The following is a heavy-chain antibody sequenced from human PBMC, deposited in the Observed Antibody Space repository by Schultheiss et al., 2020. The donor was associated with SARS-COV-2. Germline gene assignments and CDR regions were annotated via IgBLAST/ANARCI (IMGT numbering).Heavy chain of an antibody. CDR1: GGSISSDTYY. CDR2: INHSGST. D-gene: IGHD2-15*01. Sequence: SETLSLTCVVSGGSISSDTYYWSWIRQPPGKGLEWIGEINHSGSTNYNPSLKSRVTISVDTSKNQFSLKLSSVTAADTAVYYCARDQRYCSGGSCYVRGRHGMDVWGQGTTVTVSS. V-gene: IGHV4-39*07. J-gene: IGHJ6*02. CDR3: ARDQRYCSGGSCYVRGRHGMDV.